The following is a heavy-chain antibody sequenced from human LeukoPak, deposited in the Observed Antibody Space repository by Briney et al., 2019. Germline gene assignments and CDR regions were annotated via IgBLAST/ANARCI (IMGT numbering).Heavy chain of an antibody. J-gene: IGHJ4*02. V-gene: IGHV3-23*01. CDR1: GFIFSSYG. CDR2: ISGSGGST. Sequence: GGSLRLSCAASGFIFSSYGMSWVRQAPGKGLEWVSAISGSGGSTYYADSVKGRFTISRDNSKNTLYLQMNSLRAEDTAVYYCAKRRDSSGYYFDYWGQGTLVTVSS. CDR3: AKRRDSSGYYFDY. D-gene: IGHD3-22*01.